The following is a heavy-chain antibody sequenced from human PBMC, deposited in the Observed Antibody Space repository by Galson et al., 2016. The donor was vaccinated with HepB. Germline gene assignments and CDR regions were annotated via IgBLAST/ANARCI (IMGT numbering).Heavy chain of an antibody. CDR3: AKMGYCSSTGCRYVAY. CDR1: GYSFTSYW. CDR2: IYPGDSDT. J-gene: IGHJ4*02. Sequence: QSGAEVKKPGESLQMSCKGSGYSFTSYWIGWVRQMPGKGLEWVAIIYPGDSDTKYSPSFQGQVTISSDKSINTAYLQWRSLKASDTAIYYCAKMGYCSSTGCRYVAYGGQGALVTVSS. D-gene: IGHD2-2*01. V-gene: IGHV5-51*01.